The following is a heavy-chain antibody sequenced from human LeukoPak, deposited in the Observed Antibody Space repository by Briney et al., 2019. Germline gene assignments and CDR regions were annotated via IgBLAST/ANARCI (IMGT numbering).Heavy chain of an antibody. CDR1: GYSFTSYW. CDR3: ARLLDSGSPHDAFDI. V-gene: IGHV5-51*01. D-gene: IGHD1-26*01. Sequence: GESLKISCKGSGYSFTSYWIGWVRQMPGKGLEWMGIIYPGDSDTRYSPSFQGQVTISADKSISTAHLQWSSLKASDTAMYYCARLLDSGSPHDAFDIWGQGTMVTVSS. J-gene: IGHJ3*02. CDR2: IYPGDSDT.